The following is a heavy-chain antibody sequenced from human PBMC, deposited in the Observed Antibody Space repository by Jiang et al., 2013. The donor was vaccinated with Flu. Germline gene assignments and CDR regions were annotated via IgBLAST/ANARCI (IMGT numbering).Heavy chain of an antibody. Sequence: SGAEVKKPGASVKISCMASGYTFTNYGFHWVRQAPGQSLEWLGWIKPGSSSNPTTVYSRRFQGRVSITKDTSANTAYIELTTLRSEDTAVYYCARASGSLFDPWGQGNPGHRLL. CDR1: GYTFTNYG. CDR3: ARASGSLFDP. J-gene: IGHJ5*02. CDR2: IKPGSSSNPTT. V-gene: IGHV1-3*01.